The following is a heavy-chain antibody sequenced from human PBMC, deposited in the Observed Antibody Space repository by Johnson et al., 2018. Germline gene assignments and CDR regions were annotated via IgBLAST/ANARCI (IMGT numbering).Heavy chain of an antibody. J-gene: IGHJ6*03. D-gene: IGHD6-13*01. CDR3: ARGKRDSSSGYEEDDYYMDV. V-gene: IGHV6-1*01. Sequence: QVQLQESGPGLVKPSQTLSLTCAISGDSVSSNSAAWNWIRQSPSRGLEWLGRTYYRSKWYNDYAVSVKSRITINPDTSKNPFSLQLNSVTPEDTAVYYCARGKRDSSSGYEEDDYYMDVWGKGTTVTVSS. CDR1: GDSVSSNSAA. CDR2: TYYRSKWYN.